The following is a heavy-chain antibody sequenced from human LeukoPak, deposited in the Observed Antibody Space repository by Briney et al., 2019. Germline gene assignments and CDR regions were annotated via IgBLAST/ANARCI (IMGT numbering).Heavy chain of an antibody. Sequence: ASVKVSCKAPGYTFTGYFMYWVRQAPGQGLEWMGWINPSSGGTNFAQRFQGRVSMTRDTSISTAYMELSRLRSDDTAVYYCARGNPTNYGSGSYSAPDFDYWGQGTLVTVSS. CDR3: ARGNPTNYGSGSYSAPDFDY. CDR1: GYTFTGYF. V-gene: IGHV1-2*02. J-gene: IGHJ4*02. CDR2: INPSSGGT. D-gene: IGHD3-10*01.